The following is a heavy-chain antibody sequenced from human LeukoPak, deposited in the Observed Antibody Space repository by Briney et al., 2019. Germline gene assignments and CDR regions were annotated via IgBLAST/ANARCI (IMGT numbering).Heavy chain of an antibody. CDR2: ISAYNGNT. CDR3: ARSPNYYGSGEWGGY. J-gene: IGHJ4*02. D-gene: IGHD3-10*01. Sequence: GASVKVSCKASGYTFTSYGISWVRQAPGQGLEWMGWISAYNGNTNYAQKFQGRVTMTTDTSTSTAYMELRSLRSDDTAVYYCARSPNYYGSGEWGGYWGQGTLVTVSS. CDR1: GYTFTSYG. V-gene: IGHV1-18*01.